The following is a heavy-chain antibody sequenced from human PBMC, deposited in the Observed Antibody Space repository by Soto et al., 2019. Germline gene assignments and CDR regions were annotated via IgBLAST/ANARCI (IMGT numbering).Heavy chain of an antibody. D-gene: IGHD2-15*01. V-gene: IGHV3-33*01. CDR1: GFTFSSYG. Sequence: GGSLRLSCAASGFTFSSYGMHWVRQAPGKGLEWVAVIWYDGSNKYYADSVTGRYTISRDNSKNALYLQMNSLRSADTAVYDCESAPVLGGRYKTRFLGDFVFWGHGTLVTVST. CDR3: ESAPVLGGRYKTRFLGDFVF. CDR2: IWYDGSNK. J-gene: IGHJ4*03.